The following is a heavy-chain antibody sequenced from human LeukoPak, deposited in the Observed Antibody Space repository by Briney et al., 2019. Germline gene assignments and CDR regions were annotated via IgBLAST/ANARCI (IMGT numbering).Heavy chain of an antibody. Sequence: SETLSLTCTVSGYFISSGYYWGWIRQPPGKGLEWIGSIYHSGSTYYNPSLKSRVTISVDTSKNQFSPKLSSVTAADTAVYYCARTTRGYDDFDIWGQGTMVTVSS. CDR3: ARTTRGYDDFDI. CDR1: GYFISSGYY. CDR2: IYHSGST. J-gene: IGHJ3*02. V-gene: IGHV4-38-2*02. D-gene: IGHD1-1*01.